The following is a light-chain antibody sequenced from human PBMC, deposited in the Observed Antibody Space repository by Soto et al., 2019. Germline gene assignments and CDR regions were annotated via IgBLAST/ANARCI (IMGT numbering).Light chain of an antibody. CDR3: QQYNSYWT. J-gene: IGKJ1*01. Sequence: DIQMTQSPSTLSASVGDRVTITCRASQSISSRLAWYQQKPGKAPKLLIYDASSLESGVPSRFGGSGSGTEFTLTISSLQPDDFATYYCQQYNSYWTFGQGTKVEIK. V-gene: IGKV1-5*01. CDR1: QSISSR. CDR2: DAS.